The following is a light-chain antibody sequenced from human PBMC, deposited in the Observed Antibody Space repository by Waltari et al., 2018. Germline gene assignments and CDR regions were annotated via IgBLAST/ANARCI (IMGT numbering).Light chain of an antibody. CDR1: QSISTY. CDR2: AAS. Sequence: DFQMTQSPSSLSASVGDRVTITCRASQSISTYLNWYQQKPGKAPNLLIYAASSLQSGVPSRCSGSGSGRDFTLTISSLQPEDFATYACKQSYSPVTFGGGTKVEIK. CDR3: KQSYSPVT. V-gene: IGKV1-39*01. J-gene: IGKJ4*01.